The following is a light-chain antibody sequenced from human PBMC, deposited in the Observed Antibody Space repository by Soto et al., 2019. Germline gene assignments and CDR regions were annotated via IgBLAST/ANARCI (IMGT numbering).Light chain of an antibody. Sequence: DIQMTQSPFTLSASVGDRVTITCRASQSISSWLAWYQQKPGKAPKLLIYKASSLESGVPSRFSGSGSGTEFTLTISSLEPEDFAVYYCQQRSNWLITFGQGARLEIK. CDR3: QQRSNWLIT. CDR1: QSISSW. CDR2: KAS. V-gene: IGKV1-5*03. J-gene: IGKJ5*01.